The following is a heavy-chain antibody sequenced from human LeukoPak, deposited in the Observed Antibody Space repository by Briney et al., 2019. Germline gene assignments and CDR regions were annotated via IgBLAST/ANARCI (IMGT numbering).Heavy chain of an antibody. CDR2: IYYSGST. Sequence: SETLSLTCTVSGGSISSYYWSWIRQPPGKGLEWIGYIYYSGSTNYNPSLKSRVTISVDTSKNQFSLKLSSVTAADTAVYYCARHLGSGWYDAFDIWGPGTMVTVSS. CDR3: ARHLGSGWYDAFDI. CDR1: GGSISSYY. D-gene: IGHD6-19*01. J-gene: IGHJ3*02. V-gene: IGHV4-59*08.